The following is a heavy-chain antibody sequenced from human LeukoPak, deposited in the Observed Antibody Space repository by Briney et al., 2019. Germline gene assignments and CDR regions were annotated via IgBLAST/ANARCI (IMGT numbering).Heavy chain of an antibody. CDR3: ARGGSSGWYRQDY. D-gene: IGHD6-19*01. V-gene: IGHV7-4-1*02. CDR1: GYTFTSYA. CDR2: INTNTGNP. Sequence: GASVKVPCKASGYTFTSYAMNWVRQAPGQGLEWMGWINTNTGNPTYAQGFTGRFVFSLDTSVSTAYLQISSLKADDTAVYYCARGGSSGWYRQDYWGQGTLVTVSS. J-gene: IGHJ4*02.